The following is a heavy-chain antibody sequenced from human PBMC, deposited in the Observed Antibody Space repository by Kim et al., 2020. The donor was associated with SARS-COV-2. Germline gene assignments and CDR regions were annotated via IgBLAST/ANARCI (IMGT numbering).Heavy chain of an antibody. CDR3: ARGSGGLDS. D-gene: IGHD3-16*01. CDR1: GFTFSSHW. CDR2: INNDGSDT. Sequence: GGSLRLSCAASGFTFSSHWMHWVRQAPGKGPVWVSHINNDGSDTTYADFVKGRFTISRDNTKNTLYLQMNSLRAEDTATYYCARGSGGLDSWGQGTLVTVSS. V-gene: IGHV3-74*01. J-gene: IGHJ4*02.